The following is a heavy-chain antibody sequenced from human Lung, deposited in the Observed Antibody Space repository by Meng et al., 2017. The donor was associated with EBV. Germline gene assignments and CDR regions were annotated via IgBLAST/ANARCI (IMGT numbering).Heavy chain of an antibody. D-gene: IGHD4-23*01. CDR3: ARGDGGNGSDY. V-gene: IGHV1-46*01. CDR2: NNPSGGST. CDR1: GYTFTNYF. Sequence: HLGHFGVEVKKPGASVKVSCKAPGYTFTNYFMHWVLQAPGQGLEWMGVNNPSGGSTNYAQKFQGRLTMTRDTSTSTVYMELSSLRSEDTAVYYCARGDGGNGSDYWGQGTLVTVSS. J-gene: IGHJ4*02.